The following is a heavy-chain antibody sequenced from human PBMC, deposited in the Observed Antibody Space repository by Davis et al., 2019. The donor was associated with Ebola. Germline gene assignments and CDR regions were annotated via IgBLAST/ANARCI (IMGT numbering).Heavy chain of an antibody. V-gene: IGHV1-18*01. D-gene: IGHD5-12*01. CDR2: IRTYNGNT. CDR3: ARLEDFDYYFGMDV. CDR1: GDDINTYS. J-gene: IGHJ6*02. Sequence: ASVKVSCKAAGDDINTYSIIWVRQAPGQGLECMGWIRTYNGNTYAARKFQGRVTMTTATSTSTAYMELRSLRSDDTAVYFCARLEDFDYYFGMDVWGQGTTVTVSS.